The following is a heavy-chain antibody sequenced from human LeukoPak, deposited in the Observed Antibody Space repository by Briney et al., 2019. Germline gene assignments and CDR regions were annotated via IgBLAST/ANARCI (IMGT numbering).Heavy chain of an antibody. CDR2: IYYSGST. D-gene: IGHD5-24*01. CDR3: ARGRWLQLGAFDI. V-gene: IGHV4-59*01. CDR1: GGSISSYY. J-gene: IGHJ3*02. Sequence: SETLSLTCTVSGGSISSYYWSRIRQPPGKGLEWIGYIYYSGSTNYNPSLKSRVTISVDTSKNQFSLKLSSVTAADTAVYYCARGRWLQLGAFDIWGQGTMVTVSS.